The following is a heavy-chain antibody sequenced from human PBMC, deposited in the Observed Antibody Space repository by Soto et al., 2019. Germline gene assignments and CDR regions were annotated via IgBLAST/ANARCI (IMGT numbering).Heavy chain of an antibody. CDR1: GYTFTSYG. V-gene: IGHV1-18*01. J-gene: IGHJ3*02. CDR3: ALGYCSGGSCYRALAFDI. D-gene: IGHD2-15*01. Sequence: QVQLVQSGAEGKKPGASVKVSCKASGYTFTSYGISWVRQAPGQGLEWMGWISAYNGNTNYAQKLQGRVTMTTDTSTSTAYMELRSLRSDDTAVYYCALGYCSGGSCYRALAFDIWGQGTMVTVSS. CDR2: ISAYNGNT.